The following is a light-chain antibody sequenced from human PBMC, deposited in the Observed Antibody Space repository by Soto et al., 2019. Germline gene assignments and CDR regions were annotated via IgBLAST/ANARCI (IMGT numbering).Light chain of an antibody. CDR1: QSVSSNY. Sequence: DIVFTHSPATLSSSPRARATPSCMASQSVSSNYLAWYQQKPGQAPRRLIYGASSRATGIPDRFSGSGSGTDFTLTISRLEPEDFAVYYCQYYGTSPQTFGQGTKVDIK. V-gene: IGKV3-20*01. J-gene: IGKJ1*01. CDR3: QYYGTSPQT. CDR2: GAS.